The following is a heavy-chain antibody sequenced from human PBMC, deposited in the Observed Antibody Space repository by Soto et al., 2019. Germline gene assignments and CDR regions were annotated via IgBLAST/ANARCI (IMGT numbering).Heavy chain of an antibody. D-gene: IGHD3-10*01. J-gene: IGHJ6*02. V-gene: IGHV3-53*01. CDR1: GLSVRNNY. CDR2: IYNDGTT. Sequence: EVQLEESGGGLIRPGGSLRLSCTASGLSVRNNYMSWVRQAPGMGLEWVSVIYNDGTTYYADSVKGRFTLSRDTSKNTLSLQMDSLRAEDTAVYYCVRPLPSGRNYGMDVWGQGTTVTVSS. CDR3: VRPLPSGRNYGMDV.